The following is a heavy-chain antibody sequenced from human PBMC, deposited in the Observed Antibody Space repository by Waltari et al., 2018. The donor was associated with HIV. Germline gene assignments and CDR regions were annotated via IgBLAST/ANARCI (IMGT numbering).Heavy chain of an antibody. D-gene: IGHD4-4*01. J-gene: IGHJ4*02. V-gene: IGHV6-1*02. CDR3: ARDSNGLDY. Sequence: HVQLLQSGPGLVTSSQTLSITRAISGDRVSSDRDARTWIRLSPSGRLEWLGRTYHRSKWFQLYAPSVRGRIRVDVDTSVNHFSLHLDSVTPDDTAVYYCARDSNGLDYWGQGTVVTVSS. CDR2: TYHRSKWFQ. CDR1: GDRVSSDRDA.